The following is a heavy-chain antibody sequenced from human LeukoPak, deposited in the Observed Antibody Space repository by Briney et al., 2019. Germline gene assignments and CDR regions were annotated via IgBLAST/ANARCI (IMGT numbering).Heavy chain of an antibody. V-gene: IGHV3-64*01. CDR1: GFTFSSYA. CDR2: ISSNGGST. J-gene: IGHJ3*02. D-gene: IGHD3-16*01. CDR3: ARDWGPFTYDAFDI. Sequence: GGSLRLSCAASGFTFSSYAMHWVRQAPGKGLEYVSAISSNGGSTYYANSVKGRFTISRDNSKNTLYLQMGSLRSEDTAVYYCARDWGPFTYDAFDIWGQGTMVTVSS.